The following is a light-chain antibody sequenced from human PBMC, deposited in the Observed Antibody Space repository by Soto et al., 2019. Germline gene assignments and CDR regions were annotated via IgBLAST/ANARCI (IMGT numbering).Light chain of an antibody. J-gene: IGKJ2*01. CDR2: DAS. V-gene: IGKV3-11*02. Sequence: TQSPATLPVSPGERAALSCKASQDVSIFLAWYQQKPGQAPRLLIHDASNRATGVPARFSGSGSGRDFTLTITSLEPEDFAVYYCQQRSTWLYTFGQGTKLEV. CDR1: QDVSIF. CDR3: QQRSTWLYT.